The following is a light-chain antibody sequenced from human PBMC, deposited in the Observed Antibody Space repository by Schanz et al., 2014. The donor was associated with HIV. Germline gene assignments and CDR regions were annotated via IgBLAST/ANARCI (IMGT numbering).Light chain of an antibody. V-gene: IGKV3-11*01. CDR3: QYFGNSGGT. CDR2: DAS. CDR1: QSVGNS. J-gene: IGKJ4*01. Sequence: EVVMTQSPATLSVTPGERATLSCRASQSVGNSLAWYQQKSGQAPRLLIHDASNRATGIPARFSGSGSGTDFTLTISSLEPEDFAVYYCQYFGNSGGTFGGGTKVEIK.